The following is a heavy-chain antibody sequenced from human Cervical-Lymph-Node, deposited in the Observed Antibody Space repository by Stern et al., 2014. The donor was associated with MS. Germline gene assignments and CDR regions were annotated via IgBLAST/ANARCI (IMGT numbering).Heavy chain of an antibody. CDR2: LTAKTDGMTT. D-gene: IGHD6-19*01. V-gene: IGHV3-15*01. Sequence: VQLMQSGGGLVKPWGSLRLSCAASGFTFSNSWMSWVRQAPGKGLEWVGRLTAKTDGMTTDYAAPLKGRFTISRDDSKNTLYLQMNRLKTEDTAVYYCTTAYSSGWKSQFDYWGQGALVTVSS. CDR3: TTAYSSGWKSQFDY. CDR1: GFTFSNSW. J-gene: IGHJ4*02.